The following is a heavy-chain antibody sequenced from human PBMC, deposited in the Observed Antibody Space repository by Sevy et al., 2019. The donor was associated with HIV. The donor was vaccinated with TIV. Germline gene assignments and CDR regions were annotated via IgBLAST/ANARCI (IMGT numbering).Heavy chain of an antibody. CDR3: SRRAFNDY. V-gene: IGHV1-8*01. CDR1: GYTFTSYE. CDR2: INPNTGKT. Sequence: ASVKVSCETSGYTFTSYEINWVRLVSGQGLEYMGWINPNTGKTGNVQKFQGRFTMTVDTSKTTAYMELSNLKPDDTAMYYCSRRAFNDYWGQGTLVTVSS. J-gene: IGHJ4*02.